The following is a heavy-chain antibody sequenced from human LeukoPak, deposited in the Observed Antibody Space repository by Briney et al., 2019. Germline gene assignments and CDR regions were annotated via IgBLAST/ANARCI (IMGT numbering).Heavy chain of an antibody. CDR3: ARGQLRFLEWLSDNWFDP. Sequence: SETLSLTCTVSGGSISSYYWSWIRQPPGKGLEWIGYIYYSGSTNYNPSLKSRVTISVDTSKNQFSLKLSSVTAADAAVYYCARGQLRFLEWLSDNWFDPWGQGTLVTVSS. CDR1: GGSISSYY. V-gene: IGHV4-59*01. CDR2: IYYSGST. D-gene: IGHD3-3*01. J-gene: IGHJ5*02.